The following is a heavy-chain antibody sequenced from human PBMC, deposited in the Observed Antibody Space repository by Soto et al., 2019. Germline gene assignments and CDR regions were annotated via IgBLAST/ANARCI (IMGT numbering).Heavy chain of an antibody. D-gene: IGHD3-16*01. CDR1: GGSISSSSYY. J-gene: IGHJ6*02. V-gene: IGHV4-39*01. Sequence: SETLSLTCTVSGGSISSSSYYWGWISQPPGKGLEWIGSIYYSGSTYYSPSLKSRVTISVDTSKNQFSLKLSSVTAADAAVYYCRAASRGYYYYYGMDVWGQGTTVTVSS. CDR2: IYYSGST. CDR3: RAASRGYYYYYGMDV.